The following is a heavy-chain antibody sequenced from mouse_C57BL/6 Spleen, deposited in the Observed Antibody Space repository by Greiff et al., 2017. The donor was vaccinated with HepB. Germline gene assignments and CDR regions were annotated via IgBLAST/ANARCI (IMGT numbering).Heavy chain of an antibody. CDR2: IRLKSDNYAT. CDR1: GFTFSNYW. V-gene: IGHV6-3*01. CDR3: TEGGDWYFDV. J-gene: IGHJ1*03. Sequence: EVKLVESGGGLVQPGGSMKLSCVASGFTFSNYWMNWVRQSPEKGLEWVAQIRLKSDNYATHYAESVKGRFTISRDDSKSSVYLQMNNLRAEDTGIYYCTEGGDWYFDVWGTGTTVTVSS.